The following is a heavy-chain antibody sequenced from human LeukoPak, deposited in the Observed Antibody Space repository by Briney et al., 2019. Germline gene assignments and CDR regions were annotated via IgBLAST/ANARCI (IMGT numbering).Heavy chain of an antibody. CDR1: GFTFTSSA. V-gene: IGHV1-58*02. Sequence: ASVKVSCKASGFTFTSSAMQWVRQARGQRLEWIGWIVVGSGNTNYAQKFQERVTITRDMSTSTAYMELSSLRSEDTAVYYCARDQTGSGPLDYWGQGTLVTVSS. D-gene: IGHD3-10*01. CDR3: ARDQTGSGPLDY. J-gene: IGHJ4*02. CDR2: IVVGSGNT.